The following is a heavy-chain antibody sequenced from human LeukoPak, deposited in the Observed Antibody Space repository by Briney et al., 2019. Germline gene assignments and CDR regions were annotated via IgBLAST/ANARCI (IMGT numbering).Heavy chain of an antibody. CDR2: IKSKTDGGTI. Sequence: PGGSLRLSCAASAFTFNNAWMAWVRQAPGKGLEWLGRIKSKTDGGTIDYAAPVQGRFTISRDDSKKTLYLQMNSLKTEDTAVYYCTTDGPNGVAAYWGQGTLVTVSS. V-gene: IGHV3-15*01. D-gene: IGHD2-8*01. CDR3: TTDGPNGVAAY. CDR1: AFTFNNAW. J-gene: IGHJ4*02.